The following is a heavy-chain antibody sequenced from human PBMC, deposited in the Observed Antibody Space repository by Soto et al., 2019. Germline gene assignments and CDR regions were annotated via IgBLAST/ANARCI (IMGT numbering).Heavy chain of an antibody. D-gene: IGHD5-18*01. CDR3: AKDLVDTAMVCDY. Sequence: GGSLSLSCAASGFTFSSYGMHWVRQAPGKGLEWVAVISYDGSNKYYADSVKGRFTISRDNSKNTLYLQMNSLRAEDTAVYYCAKDLVDTAMVCDYWGQGTLVTVSS. CDR1: GFTFSSYG. V-gene: IGHV3-30*18. J-gene: IGHJ4*02. CDR2: ISYDGSNK.